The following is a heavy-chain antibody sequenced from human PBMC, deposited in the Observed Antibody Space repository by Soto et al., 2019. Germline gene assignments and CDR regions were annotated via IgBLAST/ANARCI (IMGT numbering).Heavy chain of an antibody. CDR2: FYHIGST. V-gene: IGHV4-30-2*01. CDR3: ARGSPMATDY. CDR1: GGSISSGGYS. J-gene: IGHJ4*02. Sequence: SETLSLTCAVSGGSISSGGYSWSWIRQPPGKGLEWIGYFYHIGSTYYNPSLKSRVTISVDRSKNQFSLKLSSVTAADTAVYYCARGSPMATDYWGQGTLVTVSS.